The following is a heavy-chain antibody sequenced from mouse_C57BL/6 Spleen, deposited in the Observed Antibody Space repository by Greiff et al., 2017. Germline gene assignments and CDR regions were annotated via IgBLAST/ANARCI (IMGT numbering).Heavy chain of an antibody. D-gene: IGHD2-3*01. CDR3: ARFDGYYNFDY. V-gene: IGHV1-64*01. J-gene: IGHJ2*01. CDR2: IHPNSGST. Sequence: QVQLQQSGAELVKPGASVKLSCKASGYTFTSYWMHWVKQRPGQGLEWIGMIHPNSGSTNYNEKFKSKATLTVDKSSSTAYMQLSSLTSEDSAVXYCARFDGYYNFDYWGQGTTLTVSS. CDR1: GYTFTSYW.